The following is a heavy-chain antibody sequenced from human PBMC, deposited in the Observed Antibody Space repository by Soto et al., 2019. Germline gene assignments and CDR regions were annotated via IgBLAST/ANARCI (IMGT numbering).Heavy chain of an antibody. CDR1: GYPFTSYG. J-gene: IGHJ5*02. CDR2: ISAYNGNT. D-gene: IGHD2-15*01. Sequence: GSVKVSFKASGYPFTSYGISLVRQAPGQGLEWIGWISAYNGNTNYAQKLQGRVTMTTDTSTSTAYMELRSLRSDDTAVYYCARVMVVAATSMLGFSGGWFDPWGQGTMVTVSS. CDR3: ARVMVVAATSMLGFSGGWFDP. V-gene: IGHV1-18*04.